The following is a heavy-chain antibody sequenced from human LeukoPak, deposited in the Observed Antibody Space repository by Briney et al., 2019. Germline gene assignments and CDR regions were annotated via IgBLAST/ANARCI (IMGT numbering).Heavy chain of an antibody. Sequence: GASVKVSCKASGYTFTSYGISWVRQAPGQGLEWMGWISAYNGNTNYAQKLQGRVTITADESTSTAYMELSSLRSEDTAVYYCAREKFGELFLYWGQGTLVTVSS. V-gene: IGHV1-18*01. CDR3: AREKFGELFLY. D-gene: IGHD3-10*01. CDR2: ISAYNGNT. CDR1: GYTFTSYG. J-gene: IGHJ4*02.